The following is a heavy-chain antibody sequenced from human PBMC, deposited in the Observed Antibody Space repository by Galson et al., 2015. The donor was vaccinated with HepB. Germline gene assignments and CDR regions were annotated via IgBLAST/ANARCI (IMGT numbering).Heavy chain of an antibody. V-gene: IGHV1-69*13. D-gene: IGHD3-10*01. Sequence: SVKVSCKASGGTFSSYAISWVRQAPGQGLEWMGGIIPIFGTANYAQKFQGRVTITADESTSTAYMELSSLRSEDTAVYYCARDLTVDPRSGPEFDGFDYWGQGTLVTVSS. CDR2: IIPIFGTA. CDR3: ARDLTVDPRSGPEFDGFDY. CDR1: GGTFSSYA. J-gene: IGHJ4*02.